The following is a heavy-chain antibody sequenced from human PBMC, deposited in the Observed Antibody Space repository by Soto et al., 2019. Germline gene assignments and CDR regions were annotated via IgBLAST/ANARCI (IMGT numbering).Heavy chain of an antibody. D-gene: IGHD3-10*01. J-gene: IGHJ4*02. CDR3: PRDFRGGDY. Sequence: SETLSLTCAVSGVSIIGYYWTWIRQPPGKGLEWIGYIYYSGSTNYNPSLKSRVTMSVATSKKPLSLKLRSVTAADTAVYYCPRDFRGGDYSGQGSLVNVS. V-gene: IGHV4-59*01. CDR2: IYYSGST. CDR1: GVSIIGYY.